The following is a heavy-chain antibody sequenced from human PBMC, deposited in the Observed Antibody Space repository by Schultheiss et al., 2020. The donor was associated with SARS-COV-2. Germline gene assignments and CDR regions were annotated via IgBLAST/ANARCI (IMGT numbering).Heavy chain of an antibody. CDR2: ISAYNGNT. J-gene: IGHJ4*02. D-gene: IGHD6-13*01. CDR3: ARGAAAGGY. Sequence: ASVKVSCKVSGYTLTELSMHWVRQAPGKGLEWMGWISAYNGNTNYAQKLQGRVTMTTDTSTSTAYMELRSLRSDDTAVYYCARGAAAGGYWGQGTLVTVSS. CDR1: GYTLTELS. V-gene: IGHV1-18*01.